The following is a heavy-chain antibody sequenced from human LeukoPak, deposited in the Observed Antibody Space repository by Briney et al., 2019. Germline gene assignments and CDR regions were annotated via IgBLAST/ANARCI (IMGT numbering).Heavy chain of an antibody. J-gene: IGHJ6*03. CDR3: ARLAYCSNDVCYSNYYYSMDV. D-gene: IGHD2-8*01. V-gene: IGHV5-51*01. CDR1: GSPFSSYW. Sequence: GESLKISCKGSGSPFSSYWIGWVRQMPGKGLEWMGIIYPDDSDTRYSPSYQGQVTISADKSLSTPYLQWSSLKASDTAMYYCARLAYCSNDVCYSNYYYSMDVWGKGTTVTVSS. CDR2: IYPDDSDT.